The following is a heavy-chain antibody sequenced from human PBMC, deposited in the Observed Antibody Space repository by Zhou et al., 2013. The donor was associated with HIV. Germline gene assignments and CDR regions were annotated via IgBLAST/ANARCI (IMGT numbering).Heavy chain of an antibody. CDR1: GDSITNYY. CDR2: IYSDGDT. CDR3: ARGARGSSEKDWYFDL. D-gene: IGHD1-26*01. Sequence: QVQLQESGPGLVKPSETLSLTCTVSGDSITNYYWSWIRQPAGKGLEWIGRIYSDGDTDYKSSLKRPVTMSVDTSKNRFSLKLTSVTAADTAVYYCARGARGSSEKDWYFDLWGLAPWSTVSS. V-gene: IGHV4-4*07. J-gene: IGHJ2*01.